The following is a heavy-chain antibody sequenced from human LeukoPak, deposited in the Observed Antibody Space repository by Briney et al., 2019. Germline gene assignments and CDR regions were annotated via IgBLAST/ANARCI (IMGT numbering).Heavy chain of an antibody. CDR1: GYTFTSYY. D-gene: IGHD2-15*01. CDR3: ARVYWGGGTCYSRGLIDS. V-gene: IGHV1-46*01. J-gene: IGHJ4*02. Sequence: ASVKVSCKPSGYTFTSYYMHWVRQAPGQGLEWMGIINPSDGTTSYAQKFQGRVTITRDTSTSTVYMEMSSLRSGDTAIYYCARVYWGGGTCYSRGLIDSWGQGTLVTVSS. CDR2: INPSDGTT.